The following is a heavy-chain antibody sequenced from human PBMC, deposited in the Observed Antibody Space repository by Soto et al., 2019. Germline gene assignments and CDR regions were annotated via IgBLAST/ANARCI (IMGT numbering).Heavy chain of an antibody. CDR1: GFTVSSNY. Sequence: PGGSLRLSCAASGFTVSSNYMSWVRQAPGKGLEWVSVIYSGGKTYNADSVKGRFTISRDNSKNTLYLQMNSLRAEDMAVYYCAREHTNVGAGAAFDYWGQGTLVTVSS. D-gene: IGHD1-26*01. J-gene: IGHJ4*02. V-gene: IGHV3-53*01. CDR2: IYSGGKT. CDR3: AREHTNVGAGAAFDY.